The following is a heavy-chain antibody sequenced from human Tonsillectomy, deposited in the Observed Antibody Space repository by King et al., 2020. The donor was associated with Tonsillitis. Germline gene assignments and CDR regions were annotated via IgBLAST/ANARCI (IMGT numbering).Heavy chain of an antibody. CDR1: GFTFSSYS. D-gene: IGHD6-19*01. J-gene: IGHJ4*01. V-gene: IGHV3-21*01. CDR2: ISSSSSYI. CDR3: ARVRRGWVFXY. Sequence: VQLVESGGGLVKPGGSLRLSCAASGFTFSSYSMNXVRQAPGKGLEWVSSISSSSSYIYYADSVKGRFTISRDNAKNSLYLQMNSLRAEDTAGYYCARVRRGWVFXYWGXGTLVTVSS.